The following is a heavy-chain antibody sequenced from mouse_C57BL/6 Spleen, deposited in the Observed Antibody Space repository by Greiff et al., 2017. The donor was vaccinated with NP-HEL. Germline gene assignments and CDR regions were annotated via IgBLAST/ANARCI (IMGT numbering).Heavy chain of an antibody. CDR3: ARAGYDYGAMDY. Sequence: QVQLQQPGAELVKPGASVKMSCKASGYTFTSYWITWVKQRPGQGLEWIGDIYPGSGSTNYNEKFKSKATLTVDTSSSTAYMQLSSLTSEDSAVYYCARAGYDYGAMDYWGQGTSVTVSS. CDR2: IYPGSGST. CDR1: GYTFTSYW. V-gene: IGHV1-55*01. J-gene: IGHJ4*01.